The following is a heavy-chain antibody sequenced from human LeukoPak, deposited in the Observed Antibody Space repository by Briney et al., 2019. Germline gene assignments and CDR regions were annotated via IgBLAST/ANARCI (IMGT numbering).Heavy chain of an antibody. CDR3: SSTVRYYMDV. D-gene: IGHD4-11*01. Sequence: PGGSLTLSCAASGFTFSNAWMSWVRQAPGKGLEWVGRIKSKSDGGTTDYAAPVKGRFTISRDDSKSTLFLQMNSLETEYTAVYYCSSTVRYYMDVWGKGTTVTVS. CDR2: IKSKSDGGTT. CDR1: GFTFSNAW. V-gene: IGHV3-15*01. J-gene: IGHJ6*03.